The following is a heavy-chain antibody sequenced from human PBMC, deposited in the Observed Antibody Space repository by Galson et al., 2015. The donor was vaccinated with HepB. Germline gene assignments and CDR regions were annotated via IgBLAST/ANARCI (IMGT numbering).Heavy chain of an antibody. CDR3: ARSTYYCSSTSCYGPSLVDY. D-gene: IGHD2-2*01. V-gene: IGHV4-39*07. CDR2: IYYSGST. J-gene: IGHJ4*02. Sequence: ETLSLTCTVSGGSTSSSSYYWGWIRQPPGKGLEWIGSIYYSGSTYYNPSLKSRVTISVDTSKNQFSLKLSSVTAADTAVYYCARSTYYCSSTSCYGPSLVDYWGQGTLVTVSS. CDR1: GGSTSSSSYY.